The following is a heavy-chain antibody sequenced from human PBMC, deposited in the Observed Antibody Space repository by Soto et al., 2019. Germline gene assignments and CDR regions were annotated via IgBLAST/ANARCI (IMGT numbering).Heavy chain of an antibody. CDR2: IWYDGSNS. Sequence: GGSLRLSCAASGFTPSNYGMHWVRQAPLKGLEWVAVIWYDGSNSYYTDSVKGRFTISRDLSKNTLYLQMDSLRVEDTAVYYCARALDTTRGSTFDLWGQGTLVTVSS. J-gene: IGHJ4*02. CDR1: GFTPSNYG. CDR3: ARALDTTRGSTFDL. D-gene: IGHD1-1*01. V-gene: IGHV3-33*01.